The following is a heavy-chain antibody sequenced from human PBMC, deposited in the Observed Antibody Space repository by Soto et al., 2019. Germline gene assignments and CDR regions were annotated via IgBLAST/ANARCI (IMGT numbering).Heavy chain of an antibody. CDR2: ISGSGGST. CDR1: GFTFSSYA. CDR3: AKEGDTMVRGVWTNYFDY. J-gene: IGHJ4*02. D-gene: IGHD3-10*01. V-gene: IGHV3-23*01. Sequence: GGSLRLSCAASGFTFSSYAMSWVRQAPGKGLEWVSAISGSGGSTYYADSVKGRFTISRDNSKNTLYLQMNSLRAEDTAVYYCAKEGDTMVRGVWTNYFDYWGQGTLVTVSS.